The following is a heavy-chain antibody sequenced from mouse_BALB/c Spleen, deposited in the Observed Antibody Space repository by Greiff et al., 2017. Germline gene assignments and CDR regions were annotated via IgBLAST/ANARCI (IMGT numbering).Heavy chain of an antibody. CDR1: GFTFSSYG. D-gene: IGHD2-4*01. CDR3: AREGGYDYSDNCWFAY. V-gene: IGHV5-6*01. Sequence: EVMLVESGGDLVKPGGSLKLSCAASGFTFSSYGMSWVRQPPDKRLEWVATISSGGSNTYYPDSVKGRFTITKDNAKTTLYLQLSSLKSEDTTMYYCAREGGYDYSDNCWFAYWGQGTLVTVSA. J-gene: IGHJ3*01. CDR2: ISSGGSNT.